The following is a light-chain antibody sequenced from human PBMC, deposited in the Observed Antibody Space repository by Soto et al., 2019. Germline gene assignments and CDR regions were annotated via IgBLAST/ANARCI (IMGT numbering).Light chain of an antibody. CDR1: SSDVGYYNY. CDR3: ISYTATTTLYI. CDR2: EVS. V-gene: IGLV2-14*01. Sequence: QSVLTQPASVSGSPGQSITISCTGPSSDVGYYNYVSWYQLHPGKAPKLMIYEVSNRPSGVSNRFSGPKSGDTASLTISALQAEYEAHYYCISYTATTTLYIFGTGTHVAGL. J-gene: IGLJ1*01.